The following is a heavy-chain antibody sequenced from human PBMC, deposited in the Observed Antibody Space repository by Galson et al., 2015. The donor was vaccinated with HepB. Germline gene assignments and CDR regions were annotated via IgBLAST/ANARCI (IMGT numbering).Heavy chain of an antibody. CDR3: ARGWSSSGFRPRAVDP. J-gene: IGHJ5*02. D-gene: IGHD3-22*01. CDR2: INPNSGGT. CDR1: GYTFTGYY. V-gene: IGHV1-2*06. Sequence: SVKVSCKASGYTFTGYYMHWVRQAPGQGLEWMGRINPNSGGTNYAQKFQGRVTMTRDTSISTAYMELSRLRSDDTAVYYCARGWSSSGFRPRAVDPWGQGTLVTVSS.